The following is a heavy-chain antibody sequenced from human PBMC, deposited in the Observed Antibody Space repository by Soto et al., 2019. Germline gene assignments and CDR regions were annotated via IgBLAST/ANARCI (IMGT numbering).Heavy chain of an antibody. V-gene: IGHV3-23*01. J-gene: IGHJ4*02. CDR3: AKDSYGDYAFDY. Sequence: GGSLRLSCAASGFTFSSYAMSWVRQAPGKGLEWVSTISISGGSTYFADSVKGRFTISRDNSMNTLYLQMNSLRAEDTAVYFCAKDSYGDYAFDYWGQGTLVTVSS. CDR2: ISISGGST. D-gene: IGHD4-17*01. CDR1: GFTFSSYA.